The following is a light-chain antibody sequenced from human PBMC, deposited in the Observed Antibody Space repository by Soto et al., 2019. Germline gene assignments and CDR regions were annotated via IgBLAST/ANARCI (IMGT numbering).Light chain of an antibody. Sequence: EIVMTQSPATLSVSPGERATLSCRASQSVSSNLAWYQQKPGQAPRLLIYGASTRATGIPARFSGSGSGTEFTLTINSLQPEDSATYYCQQAYSTPWTFGQGTKVEIK. V-gene: IGKV3-15*01. CDR3: QQAYSTPWT. J-gene: IGKJ1*01. CDR1: QSVSSN. CDR2: GAS.